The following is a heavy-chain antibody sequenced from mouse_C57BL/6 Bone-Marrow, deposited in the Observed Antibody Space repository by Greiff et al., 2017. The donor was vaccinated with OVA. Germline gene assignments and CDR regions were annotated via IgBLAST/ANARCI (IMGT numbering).Heavy chain of an antibody. CDR2: INYDGSST. Sequence: EVQLVESEGGLVQPGSSMKLSCTASGFTFSDYYMAWVRQVPEKGLEWVANINYDGSSTYYLDSLKSRFIISRDNAKNILYLQMSSLKSEDTATYYCARDTTVVALDYWGQGTTLTVSS. V-gene: IGHV5-16*01. D-gene: IGHD1-1*01. J-gene: IGHJ2*01. CDR1: GFTFSDYY. CDR3: ARDTTVVALDY.